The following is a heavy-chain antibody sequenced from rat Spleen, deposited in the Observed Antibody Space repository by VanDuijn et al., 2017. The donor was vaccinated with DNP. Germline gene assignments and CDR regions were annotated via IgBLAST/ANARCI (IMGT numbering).Heavy chain of an antibody. Sequence: EVQLVESGGGLVQPGRSLKLSCAGSGFSFSDYYMAWVRQAPTKGLEWVAYIRYDGGSAYYGDPVKGRFTISRDNAKSTLYLQMSSLRTEDTATYYCVTHPSWFGYWGQGVMVTVSS. J-gene: IGHJ2*01. CDR2: IRYDGGSA. V-gene: IGHV5-22*01. CDR3: VTHPSWFGY. CDR1: GFSFSDYY.